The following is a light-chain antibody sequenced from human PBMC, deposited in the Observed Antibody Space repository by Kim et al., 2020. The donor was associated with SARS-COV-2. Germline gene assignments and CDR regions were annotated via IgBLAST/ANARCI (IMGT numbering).Light chain of an antibody. V-gene: IGLV1-40*01. Sequence: QRVTISCTGSSSNIGPVYAVHWYQHLPGTAPKLLFYRDSYRPSGVPDCFSGSKSGTSASLAIAGLQAEDDADYYCQSYDSSLNGYVFGTGTKVTVL. J-gene: IGLJ1*01. CDR3: QSYDSSLNGYV. CDR1: SSNIGPVYA. CDR2: RDS.